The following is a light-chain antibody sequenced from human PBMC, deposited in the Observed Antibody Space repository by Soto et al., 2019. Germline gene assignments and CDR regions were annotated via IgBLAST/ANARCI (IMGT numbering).Light chain of an antibody. Sequence: QSALTQPASVSGSPGQSITISCTGTSSDVGAYNYVSWYQQHPGKAPKVMIYAVSNRPSGGSNRFSGSKSGNTSCLTISGLQAEYDADYYCSSYTTSSSYVFGTGTTLTVL. V-gene: IGLV2-14*03. CDR2: AVS. CDR1: SSDVGAYNY. J-gene: IGLJ1*01. CDR3: SSYTTSSSYV.